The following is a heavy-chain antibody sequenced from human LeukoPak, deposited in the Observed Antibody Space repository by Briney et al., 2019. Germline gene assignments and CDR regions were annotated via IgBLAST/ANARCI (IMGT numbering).Heavy chain of an antibody. CDR3: ARDPSYYYDSSDA. Sequence: TGGSLRLSCAASGFTVSSNYMSWVRQAPGKGLEWVSVIYSGGSTYYADSVKGRFTISRDNSKNTLYLQMNSLRAEDTAVYYCARDPSYYYDSSDAWGQGTLVTVSS. V-gene: IGHV3-53*01. CDR2: IYSGGST. CDR1: GFTVSSNY. J-gene: IGHJ4*02. D-gene: IGHD3-22*01.